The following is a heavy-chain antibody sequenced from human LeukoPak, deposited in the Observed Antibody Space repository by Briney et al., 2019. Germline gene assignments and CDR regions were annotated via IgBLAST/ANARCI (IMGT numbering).Heavy chain of an antibody. CDR3: AKDQWYYYDSSGYCHDY. J-gene: IGHJ4*02. CDR1: GFTFSNYA. Sequence: GGSLRLSCAASGFTFSNYALSWVRQAPGKGLEWVSDISGSGGSTYYADSVKGRFTISRDNSKNTMYLQMNSLRAEDTAVYYCAKDQWYYYDSSGYCHDYWGQGTLVTVSS. D-gene: IGHD3-22*01. V-gene: IGHV3-23*01. CDR2: ISGSGGST.